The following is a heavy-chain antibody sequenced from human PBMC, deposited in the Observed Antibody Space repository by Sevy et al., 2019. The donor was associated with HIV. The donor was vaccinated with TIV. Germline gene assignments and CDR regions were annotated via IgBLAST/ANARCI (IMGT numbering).Heavy chain of an antibody. CDR2: ITGNGQKK. Sequence: GGSLRLSCVGSGFVFEDFAVHWVRRSPGKGLEWVSGITGNGQKKFYEGSVKGRFSISRDNARKSLYLQMNNMNFDDTAFYYCVRDMSPTLATGHNWFDLWGQGTLVTVSS. CDR3: VRDMSPTLATGHNWFDL. J-gene: IGHJ5*02. CDR1: GFVFEDFA. V-gene: IGHV3-9*01.